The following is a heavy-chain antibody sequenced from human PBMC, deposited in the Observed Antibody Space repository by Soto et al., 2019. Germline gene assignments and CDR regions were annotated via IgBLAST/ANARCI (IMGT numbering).Heavy chain of an antibody. V-gene: IGHV4-59*01. CDR3: ARVGRVTGTYYGMDV. Sequence: PSETLSLTCTVSGDSISSYYWSWIRQPPGKGLEWIGYIYYSGSTNYNASLKSRVTISVDTSKNQFSLKLSSVTAADTAVYFCARVGRVTGTYYGMDVWGQGTTVTVSS. CDR1: GDSISSYY. J-gene: IGHJ6*02. D-gene: IGHD2-21*02. CDR2: IYYSGST.